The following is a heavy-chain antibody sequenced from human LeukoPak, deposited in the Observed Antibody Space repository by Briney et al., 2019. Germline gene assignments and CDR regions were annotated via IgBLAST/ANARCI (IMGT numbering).Heavy chain of an antibody. J-gene: IGHJ4*02. CDR3: VTAYCSSTNCYGPEY. Sequence: GGSLRLSCSASGLTFPSYALHWVRQAPGKGLEYVSAISTTGSRTYYADSVKGRFTISRDNSKSTMYLQMISLRTEDTAVYYCVTAYCSSTNCYGPEYWGRGTLVTVSS. V-gene: IGHV3-64D*06. CDR1: GLTFPSYA. CDR2: ISTTGSRT. D-gene: IGHD2-2*01.